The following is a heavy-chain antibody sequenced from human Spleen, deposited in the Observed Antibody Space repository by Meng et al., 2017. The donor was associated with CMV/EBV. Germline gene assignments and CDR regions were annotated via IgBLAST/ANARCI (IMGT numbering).Heavy chain of an antibody. CDR3: ARVGGYKTGHYYYYGMDV. J-gene: IGHJ6*02. CDR1: GFTFSSYA. CDR2: ISYDGSNK. V-gene: IGHV3-30-3*01. Sequence: GESLKISCAASGFTFSSYAMHWVRQAPGKGLEWVAVISYDGSNKYYADSVKGRFTISRDNSKNTLYLQMNSLRAEDTAVYYCARVGGYKTGHYYYYGMDVWGQGTTVTVSS. D-gene: IGHD5-24*01.